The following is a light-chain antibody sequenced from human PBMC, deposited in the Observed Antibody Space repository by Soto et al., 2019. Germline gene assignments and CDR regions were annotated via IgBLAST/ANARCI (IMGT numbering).Light chain of an antibody. J-gene: IGKJ4*01. Sequence: DIQMTQSPSSVSASVGDSLTITCRASQGITSWLAWYQQKPGRAPKLLIYAASNLQSGVPSRFSGSGSETDFTLTISSLQPEDFGTYYCQQTSSFPLTLGGGTKVEIK. CDR3: QQTSSFPLT. V-gene: IGKV1-12*01. CDR2: AAS. CDR1: QGITSW.